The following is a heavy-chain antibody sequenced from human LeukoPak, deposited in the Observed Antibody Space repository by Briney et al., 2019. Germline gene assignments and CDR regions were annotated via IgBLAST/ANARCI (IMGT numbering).Heavy chain of an antibody. CDR1: GGSISSYQ. D-gene: IGHD2/OR15-2a*01. CDR3: AGHHPRNTVDF. J-gene: IGHJ4*02. Sequence: SETLSLTCTVSGGSISSYQWSWIRQPPGKGLEWIGYISYSRFTNYNPSLKSRVTISLDTSKNQFSLKLTSVTAADTAVYYCAGHHPRNTVDFWGQGTLVTVSS. CDR2: ISYSRFT. V-gene: IGHV4-59*08.